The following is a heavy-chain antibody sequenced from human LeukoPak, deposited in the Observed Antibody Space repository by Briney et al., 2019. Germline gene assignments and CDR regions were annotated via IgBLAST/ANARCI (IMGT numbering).Heavy chain of an antibody. D-gene: IGHD3-22*01. J-gene: IGHJ3*02. CDR1: GGSISSGGYY. V-gene: IGHV4-30-2*05. CDR2: IYHSGST. Sequence: SETLSLTCTVSGGSISSGGYYWSWIRQPPGKGLEWIGYIYHSGSTYYNPSLKSRVTISVDTSKNQFSLKLSSVTAADTAVYYCASRRSYYDSSGYFPGAFDIWGQGTMVTVSS. CDR3: ASRRSYYDSSGYFPGAFDI.